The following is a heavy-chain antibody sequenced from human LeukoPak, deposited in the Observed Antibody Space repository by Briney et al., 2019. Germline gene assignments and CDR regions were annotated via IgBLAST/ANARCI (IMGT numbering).Heavy chain of an antibody. CDR2: INASGGST. J-gene: IGHJ5*02. Sequence: ASVKVSCKTSGYTFTSYYMHWVRQAPGQGLEWMGIINASGGSTSYAQKFQGRVTMTRDTSTSTVYMELSSLRSEDTAVYYCARGDYDFWSGYYTGNWLDPWGQGTLVTVPS. D-gene: IGHD3-3*01. V-gene: IGHV1-46*03. CDR3: ARGDYDFWSGYYTGNWLDP. CDR1: GYTFTSYY.